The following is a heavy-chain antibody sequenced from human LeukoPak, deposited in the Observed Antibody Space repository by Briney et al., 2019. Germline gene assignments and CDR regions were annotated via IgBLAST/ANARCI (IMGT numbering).Heavy chain of an antibody. V-gene: IGHV1-69*05. J-gene: IGHJ3*02. CDR1: GGTFSNYD. CDR3: ARGDSSGYSDDVFDI. Sequence: SVKVSCKASGGTFSNYDVSWVRQGPGQGLEWMGRISLILGTTNYAQKFQGRLTITTDESTSTAYMELSSLRSEDTAVYYCARGDSSGYSDDVFDIWGQGTMVTVSS. CDR2: ISLILGTT. D-gene: IGHD3-22*01.